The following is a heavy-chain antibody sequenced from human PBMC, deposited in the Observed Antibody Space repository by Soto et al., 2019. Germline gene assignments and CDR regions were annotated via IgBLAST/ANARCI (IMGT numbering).Heavy chain of an antibody. V-gene: IGHV4-59*01. Sequence: SETLSLTCTVSGGSISSYYWGWIRQPPGKGLEWIGYIYYSGSTNYNPSLKSRVTISVDTSKNQFSLKLSSVTAADTAVYYCARGPSMYYYYMDVWGKGTTVTVSS. J-gene: IGHJ6*03. CDR3: ARGPSMYYYYMDV. CDR2: IYYSGST. D-gene: IGHD6-6*01. CDR1: GGSISSYY.